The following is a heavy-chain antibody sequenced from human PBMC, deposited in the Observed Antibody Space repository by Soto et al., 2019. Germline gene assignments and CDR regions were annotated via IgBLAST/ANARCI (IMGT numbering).Heavy chain of an antibody. CDR3: ERGGYGDY. CDR1: GYTFTSYG. J-gene: IGHJ4*02. V-gene: IGHV1-18*01. Sequence: QVHLVQSGAEVKKPGASVKVSCKGSGYTFTSYGITWVRQAPGQGLEWMGWISAHNGNPNYAQKLQGRVTVTKDTSTTTAYMELRGLRSDDTAVYYCERGGYGDYWGQGALVTVSS. D-gene: IGHD1-1*01. CDR2: ISAHNGNP.